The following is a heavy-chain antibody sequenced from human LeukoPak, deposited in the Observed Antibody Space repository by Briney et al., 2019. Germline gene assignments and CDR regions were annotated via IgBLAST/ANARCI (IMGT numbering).Heavy chain of an antibody. CDR2: INPNSGGT. D-gene: IGHD6-13*01. CDR1: GYTFTGHL. Sequence: RASVNVSCKASGYTFTGHLMHWVRQAPGQGLEWMGWINPNSGGTNYAQKFQGRVTMTRDTSISTAYMELSRLRSDDTAVYYCASTDRGGIAPIDYWGQGTLVTVSS. CDR3: ASTDRGGIAPIDY. V-gene: IGHV1-2*02. J-gene: IGHJ4*02.